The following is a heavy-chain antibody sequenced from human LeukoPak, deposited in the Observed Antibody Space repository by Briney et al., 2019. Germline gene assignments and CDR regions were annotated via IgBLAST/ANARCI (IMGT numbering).Heavy chain of an antibody. J-gene: IGHJ4*02. CDR1: GGTFSSYA. CDR2: IIPIFGTA. V-gene: IGHV1-69*13. Sequence: ASVKVSCKASGGTFSSYAISWVRQAPGQGLEWMGGIIPIFGTANYAQKFQGRVTITADESTSTAYMELSSLRSEDTAVYYCARTYYYDSSGHFDYWGQGTPVTVSS. D-gene: IGHD3-22*01. CDR3: ARTYYYDSSGHFDY.